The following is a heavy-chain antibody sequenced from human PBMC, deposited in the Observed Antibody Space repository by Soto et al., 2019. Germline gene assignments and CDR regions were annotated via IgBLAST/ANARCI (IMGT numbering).Heavy chain of an antibody. CDR2: INSDGSST. V-gene: IGHV3-74*01. CDR1: GFTFSSYW. CDR3: ARDWGGLVAATPPLVPRYGMDV. Sequence: EVQLVESGGGLVQPGGSLRLSCAASGFTFSSYWMHWVRQAPGKGLVWVSRINSDGSSTSYADSVKGRFTISRDNAKNTLYLQMNSLRAEDTAVYYCARDWGGLVAATPPLVPRYGMDVWGQGTTVTVSS. D-gene: IGHD2-15*01. J-gene: IGHJ6*02.